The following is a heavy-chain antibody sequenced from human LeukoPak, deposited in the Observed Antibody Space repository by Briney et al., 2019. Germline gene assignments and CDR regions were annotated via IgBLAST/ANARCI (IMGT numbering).Heavy chain of an antibody. CDR2: ISWNSGSI. CDR1: GFTFDDYA. CDR3: ATESGRQTTNEMSGSSLLGFDY. Sequence: GGSLRLSCAASGFTFDDYAMHWVRQAPGKGLEWVSGISWNSGSIGYADSVKGRFTISRDNAKNSLYLQMNSLRAEDTALYYCATESGRQTTNEMSGSSLLGFDYWGQGTLVTVSS. D-gene: IGHD1-26*01. V-gene: IGHV3-9*01. J-gene: IGHJ4*02.